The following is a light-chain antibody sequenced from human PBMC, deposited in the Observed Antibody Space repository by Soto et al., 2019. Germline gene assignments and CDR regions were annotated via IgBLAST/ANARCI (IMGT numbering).Light chain of an antibody. CDR3: SSYTSFFYV. J-gene: IGLJ1*01. CDR2: DFS. CDR1: SSDVGDSKH. Sequence: QSVLAQPASVSGSPGQSIAISCTGSSSDVGDSKHVSWYQQHPGKAPKLIIYDFSNRPSGVSNRFSGSKSGNMASLTISGLQAEDEADYYCSSYTSFFYVFGTGTKVTVL. V-gene: IGLV2-14*01.